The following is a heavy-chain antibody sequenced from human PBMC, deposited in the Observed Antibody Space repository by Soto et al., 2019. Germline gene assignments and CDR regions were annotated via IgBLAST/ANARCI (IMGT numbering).Heavy chain of an antibody. J-gene: IGHJ3*02. CDR1: GFIFRSYG. CDR2: ISFSGSNQ. Sequence: QMELVESGGGVVQPGRSLRLSCAASGFIFRSYGMNWVRQAPGKGLEWVAVISFSGSNQYYADSVKGRFAISRDNSKDTLYLQMNSLRPEDTALYYCAKDRWLRNSAPEGKAFDIWGQGTMVTVSS. D-gene: IGHD3-9*01. V-gene: IGHV3-30*18. CDR3: AKDRWLRNSAPEGKAFDI.